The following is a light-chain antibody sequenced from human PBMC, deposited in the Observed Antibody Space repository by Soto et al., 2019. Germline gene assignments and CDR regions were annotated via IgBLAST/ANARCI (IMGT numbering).Light chain of an antibody. CDR2: AAS. Sequence: DIQMTQSPSSMSAYVGDRVTITCQASQDISNYLNWYQQKPGKAPKLLIYAASSLQSGVPSRFSGSGSGTDFTLTISSLRPEDFATYYCQQSYSTPLTFGGGTKVDNK. J-gene: IGKJ4*01. V-gene: IGKV1-39*01. CDR3: QQSYSTPLT. CDR1: QDISNY.